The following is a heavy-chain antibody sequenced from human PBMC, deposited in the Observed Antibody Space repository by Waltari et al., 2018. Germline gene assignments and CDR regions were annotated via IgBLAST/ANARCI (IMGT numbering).Heavy chain of an antibody. Sequence: QVQLQESGPGLVKPSQTLSLTCTVSGGSISSGDYYWSWIRQPPGKGLEWIGYIYYSGSTYYNPALKSRVTISVDTSKNQFSLKLSSVTAADTAVYYCARGYGGNAGWFGGYYFDYWGQGTLVTVSS. CDR3: ARGYGGNAGWFGGYYFDY. D-gene: IGHD2-15*01. CDR2: IYYSGST. J-gene: IGHJ4*02. CDR1: GGSISSGDYY. V-gene: IGHV4-30-4*08.